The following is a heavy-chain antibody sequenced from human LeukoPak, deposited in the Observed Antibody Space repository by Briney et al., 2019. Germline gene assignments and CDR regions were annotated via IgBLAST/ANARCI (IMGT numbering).Heavy chain of an antibody. V-gene: IGHV1-8*01. J-gene: IGHJ4*02. CDR2: MNPSSGNT. Sequence: ASVKVSCMASGYTFTSYDINWVRQAAGQGLEWMGWMNPSSGNTGYAEKFQGRVTMTRSTSIRTAYMELSSLGSEDTAVYYCLISASDHYYFDYWGQGTLVTVSP. CDR3: LISASDHYYFDY. CDR1: GYTFTSYD. D-gene: IGHD6-13*01.